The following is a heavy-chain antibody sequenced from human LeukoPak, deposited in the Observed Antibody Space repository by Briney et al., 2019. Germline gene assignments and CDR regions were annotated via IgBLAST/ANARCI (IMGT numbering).Heavy chain of an antibody. Sequence: SETLSLTCTVSGGSISSSSYYWGWIRQPPGKGLEWIGSIYYSGSTYYNPSLKSRVTISVDTSKNQFSLKLSSVTAADTAVYYCARDPYCSGGSCYSAAYYYYGMDVWGQGTTVAVSS. V-gene: IGHV4-39*07. J-gene: IGHJ6*02. CDR2: IYYSGST. CDR3: ARDPYCSGGSCYSAAYYYYGMDV. D-gene: IGHD2-15*01. CDR1: GGSISSSSYY.